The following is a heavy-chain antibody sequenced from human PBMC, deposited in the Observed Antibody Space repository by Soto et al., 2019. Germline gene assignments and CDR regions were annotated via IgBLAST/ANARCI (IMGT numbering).Heavy chain of an antibody. J-gene: IGHJ4*02. Sequence: SGPTLVNPTRTLTLTCTFSGFSLSTSGVGVGWIRQPPGKALEWLALIYWDDDKRYSPSLKSRLTITKDTSKNQVVPTMTNMDPVDTATYYCAHSYDYVWGSYRYNSPSFDYWGQGTLVTVSS. CDR3: AHSYDYVWGSYRYNSPSFDY. CDR2: IYWDDDK. CDR1: GFSLSTSGVG. D-gene: IGHD3-16*02. V-gene: IGHV2-5*02.